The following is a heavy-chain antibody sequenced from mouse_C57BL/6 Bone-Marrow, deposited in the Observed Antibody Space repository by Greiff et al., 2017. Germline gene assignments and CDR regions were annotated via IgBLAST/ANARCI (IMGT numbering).Heavy chain of an antibody. CDR2: IDPSDSYT. D-gene: IGHD1-1*01. J-gene: IGHJ1*03. CDR1: GYTFTSYW. Sequence: VQLQQSGAELVMPGASVKLSCKASGYTFTSYWMHWVKQRPGQGLEWIGEIDPSDSYTNYNQKFKGKSTLTVDKSSSTAYVQLSSLTSEDSAVYYCAREGYGRSPYGYFDVWGTGTTVTVSS. CDR3: AREGYGRSPYGYFDV. V-gene: IGHV1-69*01.